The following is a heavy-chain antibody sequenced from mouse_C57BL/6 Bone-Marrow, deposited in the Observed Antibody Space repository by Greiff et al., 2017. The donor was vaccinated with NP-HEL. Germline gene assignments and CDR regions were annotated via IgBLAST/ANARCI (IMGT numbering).Heavy chain of an antibody. D-gene: IGHD3-2*02. CDR3: ASQLRPSYAMDY. CDR1: GYTFTDYN. CDR2: INPNNGGT. Sequence: VQLKQSGPELVKPGASVKMSCKASGYTFTDYNMHWVKQSHGKSLEWIGYINPNNGGTSYNQKFKGKATLTVNKSSSTAYMELRSLTSEDSAVYYCASQLRPSYAMDYWGQGTSVTVSS. J-gene: IGHJ4*01. V-gene: IGHV1-22*01.